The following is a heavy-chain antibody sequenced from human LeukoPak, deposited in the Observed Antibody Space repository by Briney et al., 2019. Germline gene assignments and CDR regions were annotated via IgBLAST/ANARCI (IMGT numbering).Heavy chain of an antibody. CDR3: STEDKYCETTTCDDY. V-gene: IGHV1-2*02. D-gene: IGHD2-21*01. CDR2: IKPDSGFT. J-gene: IGHJ4*02. Sequence: ASVKVSSTASAYAFTIRYMHWGGQVPGQGLEWMGFIKPDSGFTNYAKKFQDRVTMSRDTSITTVYMELSSLGSGDTALYYCSTEDKYCETTTCDDYWGQGTLVTVSS. CDR1: AYAFTIRY.